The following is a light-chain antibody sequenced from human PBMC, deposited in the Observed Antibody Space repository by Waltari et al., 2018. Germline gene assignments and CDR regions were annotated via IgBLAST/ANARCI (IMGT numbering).Light chain of an antibody. CDR1: QSLFSSPNNKNF. CDR3: HQYFSSPFT. CDR2: WAS. V-gene: IGKV4-1*01. Sequence: DIVMTQSPASLAVSLGERATIKCKSSQSLFSSPNNKNFLAWYQQRAGQPPKLLLYWASTRESGVPDRFSATVSGTDFSLTINNLQAEDVAVYFCHQYFSSPFTFGQGTKLEIK. J-gene: IGKJ2*01.